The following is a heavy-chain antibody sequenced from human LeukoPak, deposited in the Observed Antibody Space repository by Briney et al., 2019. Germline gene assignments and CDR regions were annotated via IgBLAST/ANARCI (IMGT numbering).Heavy chain of an antibody. D-gene: IGHD3-9*01. V-gene: IGHV1-69*13. Sequence: VASVNVSCKASGGTFSSYAISWVRQAPGQGLEWMGGIIPIFGTANYAQKFQGRVTITADESTSTAYMELSSLRSEDTAVYYCARGGVGVLRYFDWLLRANWFDPWGQGTLVTVSS. CDR2: IIPIFGTA. CDR1: GGTFSSYA. CDR3: ARGGVGVLRYFDWLLRANWFDP. J-gene: IGHJ5*02.